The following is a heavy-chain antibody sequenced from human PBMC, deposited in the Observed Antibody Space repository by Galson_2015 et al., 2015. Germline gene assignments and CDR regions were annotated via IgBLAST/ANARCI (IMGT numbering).Heavy chain of an antibody. J-gene: IGHJ4*02. D-gene: IGHD3-16*01. V-gene: IGHV1-3*01. CDR3: ARTPDSYDYVWGRGFDY. CDR1: GYTFTSYA. CDR2: INAGNGNT. Sequence: SVKVSCKASGYTFTSYAMHWVRQAPGQRLGWMGWINAGNGNTKYSQKFQGRVTITRDTSASTAYMELSSLRSEDTAVYYCARTPDSYDYVWGRGFDYWGQGTLVTVSS.